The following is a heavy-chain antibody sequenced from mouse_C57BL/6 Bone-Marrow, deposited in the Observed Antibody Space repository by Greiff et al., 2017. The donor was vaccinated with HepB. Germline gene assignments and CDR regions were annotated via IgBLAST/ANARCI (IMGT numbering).Heavy chain of an antibody. J-gene: IGHJ1*03. CDR2: IRNKANNHAT. V-gene: IGHV6-6*01. D-gene: IGHD1-1*02. CDR1: GFTFSDAW. CDR3: TGRWFLGYWYFDV. Sequence: EVQRVESGGGLVQPGGSMKLSCAASGFTFSDAWMDWVRQSPEKGLEWVAEIRNKANNHATYYAESVKGRFTISRDDYKSSVYLQMNSLRAEDTGIYYCTGRWFLGYWYFDVWGTGTTVTVSS.